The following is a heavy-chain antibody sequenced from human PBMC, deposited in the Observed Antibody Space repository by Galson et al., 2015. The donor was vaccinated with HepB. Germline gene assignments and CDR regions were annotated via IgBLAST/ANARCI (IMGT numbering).Heavy chain of an antibody. CDR3: AKEAGVLADTRVDY. V-gene: IGHV3-30*18. D-gene: IGHD2-15*01. J-gene: IGHJ4*02. CDR2: INSDGSNK. CDR1: GFTFSSYG. Sequence: SLRLSCTASGFTFSSYGMNWVRQAPGKGLEWVGVINSDGSNKYYADSVKGRFTITRDNSKNTLYLQRNSLRAKDTAVYYCAKEAGVLADTRVDYWGQGTLVTVSS.